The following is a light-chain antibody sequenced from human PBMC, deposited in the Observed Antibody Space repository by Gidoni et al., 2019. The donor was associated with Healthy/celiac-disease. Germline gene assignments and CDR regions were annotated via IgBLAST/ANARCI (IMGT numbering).Light chain of an antibody. CDR1: SSDHGSYNL. Sequence: QSALTHPASVSGFPGQSITIPCTGTSSDHGSYNLVSWYQQHPGNAPKLMIYEVSKRPSVVSNRFSGSKSGNTASLTISGLQAEDEADYYCCSYAGSSTPYVFGTGTKVTVL. J-gene: IGLJ1*01. CDR2: EVS. CDR3: CSYAGSSTPYV. V-gene: IGLV2-23*02.